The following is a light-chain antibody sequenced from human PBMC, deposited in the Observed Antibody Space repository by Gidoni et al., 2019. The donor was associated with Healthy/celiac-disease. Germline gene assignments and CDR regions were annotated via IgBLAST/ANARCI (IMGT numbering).Light chain of an antibody. CDR2: AAS. V-gene: IGKV1-27*01. J-gene: IGKJ4*01. CDR1: QGISNY. CDR3: QKYNSAPPNT. Sequence: DIHMTQSPSSLSASVGDRVTITCRASQGISNYLAWYQQKPGKVPKVLMYAASTLQSGVPSRFSGSGSGTDFTLTISSLQPEDVATYYCQKYNSAPPNTFGGGTKVEIK.